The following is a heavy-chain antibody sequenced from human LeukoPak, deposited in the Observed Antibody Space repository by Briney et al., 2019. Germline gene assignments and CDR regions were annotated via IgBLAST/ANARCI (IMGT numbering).Heavy chain of an antibody. CDR3: ASDGASGWYYDYYYRMDV. Sequence: GGSLRLSCAASGFTFSSYAMRWVRQAPGKGLEWVSSNSGSGGSTYYADSVKGRFTISRDNDKNSLYLQMNSLRAEDPAVYYCASDGASGWYYDYYYRMDVWGQGTTVTVSS. CDR2: NSGSGGST. V-gene: IGHV3-23*01. J-gene: IGHJ6*02. CDR1: GFTFSSYA. D-gene: IGHD6-19*01.